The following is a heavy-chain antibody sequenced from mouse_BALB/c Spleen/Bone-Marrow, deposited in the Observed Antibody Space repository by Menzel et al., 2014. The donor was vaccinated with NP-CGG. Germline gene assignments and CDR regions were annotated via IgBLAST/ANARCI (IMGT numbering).Heavy chain of an antibody. CDR3: ARSRRYDGFAY. CDR1: GYTFTSYV. D-gene: IGHD2-14*01. J-gene: IGHJ3*01. Sequence: VQLQQSGPELVKPGASVKMSCKASGYTFTSYVMHWVKQKPGQGLEWIGYINPYNDGTKYNEKFKGKATLTSDKSSSTAYMELSSLTSEDSAVYYCARSRRYDGFAYWGQGTLVTVSA. CDR2: INPYNDGT. V-gene: IGHV1-14*01.